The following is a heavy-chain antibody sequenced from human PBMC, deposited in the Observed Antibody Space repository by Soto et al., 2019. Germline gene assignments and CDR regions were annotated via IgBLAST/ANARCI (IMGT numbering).Heavy chain of an antibody. Sequence: PSETLSLTCTVSGVSISSYYWSWIRQPPGKGLEWIGYIYYSGSTNYNPSLKSRVTISVDTSKNQFSLKLSSVTAADTAVYYCARDPRYYDILTGYYNVYYYYGMDVWGQGTTVTVSS. J-gene: IGHJ6*02. CDR3: ARDPRYYDILTGYYNVYYYYGMDV. CDR2: IYYSGST. D-gene: IGHD3-9*01. CDR1: GVSISSYY. V-gene: IGHV4-59*01.